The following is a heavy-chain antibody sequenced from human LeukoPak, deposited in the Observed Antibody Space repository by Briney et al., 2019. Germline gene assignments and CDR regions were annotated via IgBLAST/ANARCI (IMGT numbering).Heavy chain of an antibody. CDR1: GYSISSGYY. J-gene: IGHJ4*02. Sequence: SETLSLTCTVSGYSISSGYYWGWIRQPPGKGLEWIGSIYHSGSTYYNPSLKSRVTISVDTSKNQFSLKLSSVTAADTAVYYCARGSQQLAPIDYWGQGTLVTVSS. CDR2: IYHSGST. V-gene: IGHV4-38-2*02. D-gene: IGHD6-13*01. CDR3: ARGSQQLAPIDY.